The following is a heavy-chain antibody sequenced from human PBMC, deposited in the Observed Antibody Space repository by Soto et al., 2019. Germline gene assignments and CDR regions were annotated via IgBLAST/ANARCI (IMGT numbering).Heavy chain of an antibody. Sequence: QVQLVGSGGGVVQPGRSLRLSCAASGFTFSSYPMEWVRLAPGKGLEWVAIISYDGSNKYYADSLKGRFTISRDNSKNTLYLQMNSLRVEDTAVYYCARDGSSGWYGDLVHWGQGTLVTVSS. J-gene: IGHJ4*02. CDR2: ISYDGSNK. D-gene: IGHD6-19*01. V-gene: IGHV3-30-3*01. CDR1: GFTFSSYP. CDR3: ARDGSSGWYGDLVH.